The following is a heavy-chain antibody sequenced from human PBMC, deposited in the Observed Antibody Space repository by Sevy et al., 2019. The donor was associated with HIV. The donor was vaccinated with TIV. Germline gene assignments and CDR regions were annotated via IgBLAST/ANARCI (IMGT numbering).Heavy chain of an antibody. V-gene: IGHV3-23*01. CDR1: GFTFSISA. Sequence: GGSLRLSCAASGFTFSISAMTWVRQAPGKGLEWVSVISGSGNSAYYADSVKGRFTISRDNSKNTLCLQMNSLRAKDTAVYYCAKGGRSYGDSYFDHWGQGTLVTVSS. CDR2: ISGSGNSA. D-gene: IGHD5-18*01. J-gene: IGHJ4*02. CDR3: AKGGRSYGDSYFDH.